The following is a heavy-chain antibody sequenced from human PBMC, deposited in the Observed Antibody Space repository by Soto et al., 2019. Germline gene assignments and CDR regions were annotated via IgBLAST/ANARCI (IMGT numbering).Heavy chain of an antibody. CDR3: AREGGNLNWFDP. J-gene: IGHJ5*02. V-gene: IGHV3-30*03. D-gene: IGHD1-26*01. CDR1: GFTFSSYG. Sequence: GGSLRLSCAASGFTFSSYGMHWVRQAPGKGLECVAVISYPGSNKYYVDSVKGRFTISRDNAKNSLYLQMNSLRDEDTAVYYCAREGGNLNWFDPWGQGTLVTVSS. CDR2: ISYPGSNK.